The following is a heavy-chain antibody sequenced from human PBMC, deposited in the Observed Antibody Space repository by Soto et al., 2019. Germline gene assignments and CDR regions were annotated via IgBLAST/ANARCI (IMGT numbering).Heavy chain of an antibody. Sequence: QVQLVQSGAEVKKPGSSVKVSCKASGGTFSSYAISWVRQAPGQGLEWMGGIIPIFGTANYAQKFQGRVTSTADESTSTAYMELSSLRSEDTAVYYCASTYDFWSGYSPFDYWGQGTLVTVSS. V-gene: IGHV1-69*12. J-gene: IGHJ4*02. CDR3: ASTYDFWSGYSPFDY. D-gene: IGHD3-3*01. CDR1: GGTFSSYA. CDR2: IIPIFGTA.